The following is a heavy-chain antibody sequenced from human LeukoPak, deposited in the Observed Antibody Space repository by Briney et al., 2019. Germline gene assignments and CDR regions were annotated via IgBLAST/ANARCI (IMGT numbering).Heavy chain of an antibody. Sequence: PGGSLRLSCAASGFTVSSNYMSWVRQAPGKGLEWVSVIYSGGSTYYADSVKGRFTISRDNSKNTLYLQMNSLRAEDTAVYYCTKDISKSYGDYGTSGAFDIWGQGTLVTVSS. CDR1: GFTVSSNY. J-gene: IGHJ3*02. CDR2: IYSGGST. CDR3: TKDISKSYGDYGTSGAFDI. V-gene: IGHV3-53*01. D-gene: IGHD4-17*01.